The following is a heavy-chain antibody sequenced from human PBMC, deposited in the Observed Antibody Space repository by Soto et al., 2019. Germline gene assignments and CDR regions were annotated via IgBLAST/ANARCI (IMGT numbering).Heavy chain of an antibody. CDR3: ARGRTFSSSWHNWFDP. J-gene: IGHJ5*02. Sequence: ASVKVSCKASGYTFTGYYMHWVRQAPGQGLEWMGWINPNSGGTNYAQKFQGWVTMTRDTSISTAYMELSRLRSDDTAVYYCARGRTFSSSWHNWFDPWGQGTLVTVSS. CDR1: GYTFTGYY. V-gene: IGHV1-2*04. CDR2: INPNSGGT. D-gene: IGHD6-13*01.